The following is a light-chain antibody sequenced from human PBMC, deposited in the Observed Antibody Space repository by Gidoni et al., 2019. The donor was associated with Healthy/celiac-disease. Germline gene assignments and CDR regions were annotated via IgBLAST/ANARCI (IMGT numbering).Light chain of an antibody. V-gene: IGKV3-20*01. CDR2: GAS. CDR1: QSVSSSY. Sequence: EIVLTQSPGTLSLSPRERATLSCRASQSVSSSYLAWYQQKPGQAPRLLLYGASSRATGIPDRFSGSGSGTDFTLTISRLEPEDFAVHYCQQYGSSPLITFGQGTRLEIK. CDR3: QQYGSSPLIT. J-gene: IGKJ5*01.